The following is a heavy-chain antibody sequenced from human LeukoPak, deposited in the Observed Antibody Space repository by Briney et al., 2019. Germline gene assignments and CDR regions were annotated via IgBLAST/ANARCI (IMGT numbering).Heavy chain of an antibody. V-gene: IGHV3-15*01. CDR1: GFTFSNAW. Sequence: PGGYLRLSCAASGFTFSNAWMSWVRQAPGKGLEWVGRIKSKTDGGTTDYAAPVKGRFTISRDDSKNTLYLQMNSLKTEDTAVYYCTTDFVVVVAATHDYWGQGTLVTVSS. CDR3: TTDFVVVVAATHDY. CDR2: IKSKTDGGTT. J-gene: IGHJ4*02. D-gene: IGHD2-15*01.